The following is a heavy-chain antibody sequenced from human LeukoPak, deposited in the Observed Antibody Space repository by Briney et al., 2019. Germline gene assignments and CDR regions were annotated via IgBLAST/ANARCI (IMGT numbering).Heavy chain of an antibody. CDR3: ARSAGSTWGTDS. V-gene: IGHV4-34*01. CDR1: GGSFSGYY. D-gene: IGHD6-13*01. CDR2: INHSGST. Sequence: PSETLSLTCAVYGGSFSGYYWSWIRQPPGKGLEWIGEINHSGSTNYNPSLKSRVTISVDTSKNQFSLKLSSVTAADTAVYYCARSAGSTWGTDSWGQGTLVTVSS. J-gene: IGHJ4*02.